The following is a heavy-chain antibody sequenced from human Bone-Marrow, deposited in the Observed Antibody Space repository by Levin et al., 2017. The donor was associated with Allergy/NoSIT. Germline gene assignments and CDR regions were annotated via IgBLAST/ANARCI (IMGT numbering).Heavy chain of an antibody. V-gene: IGHV4-31*03. Sequence: SETLSLTCTVSGGSVNSGGYYWGWIRQHPGRGLEWIGYIYNSGNTNYNPSLKSRVSISIVTSKNQFSLKLFSVTAADTAVYYCARGYYDRTGYYEYFQHWGQGNLVTVSS. CDR1: GGSVNSGGYY. CDR3: ARGYYDRTGYYEYFQH. J-gene: IGHJ1*01. CDR2: IYNSGNT. D-gene: IGHD3-22*01.